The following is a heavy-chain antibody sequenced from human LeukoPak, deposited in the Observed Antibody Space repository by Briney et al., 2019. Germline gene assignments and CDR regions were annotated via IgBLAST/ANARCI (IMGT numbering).Heavy chain of an antibody. CDR3: ARDTTPWDGYTRFDY. CDR1: GFTFSSYW. CDR2: RKQDGREK. J-gene: IGHJ4*02. D-gene: IGHD5-24*01. Sequence: PGGALRLSCAASGFTFSSYWMSWARQAPGKGVEWVGHRKQDGREKYYVDSVKGRFTISRDNAKNSLYLQMNSLRAEDTAVYYCARDTTPWDGYTRFDYWGQGTLVTVSS. V-gene: IGHV3-7*01.